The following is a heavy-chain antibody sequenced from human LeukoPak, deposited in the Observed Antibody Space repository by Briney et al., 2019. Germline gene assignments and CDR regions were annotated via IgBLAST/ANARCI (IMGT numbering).Heavy chain of an antibody. CDR2: ISGGGGTT. V-gene: IGHV3-23*01. Sequence: GGSLRLSCAASGFTFSGYAMSWVRQAPGKGLEWVSAISGGGGTTYYADSVKGRFTISRDNSKNTLYLQMNSLRAEDTAVYSCARRNSMIVAFDIWGQGTMVTVSS. CDR1: GFTFSGYA. D-gene: IGHD2/OR15-2a*01. CDR3: ARRNSMIVAFDI. J-gene: IGHJ3*02.